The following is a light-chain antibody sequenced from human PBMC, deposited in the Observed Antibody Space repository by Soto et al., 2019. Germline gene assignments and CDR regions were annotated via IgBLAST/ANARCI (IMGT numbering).Light chain of an antibody. J-gene: IGKJ1*01. CDR3: QQRSNWPPWT. CDR2: LTS. V-gene: IGKV3-11*01. Sequence: EIVLTQSPATLSSFPGDRVTLSCRASQAVNTRLAWYQHKPGQAPRLLIYLTSNRAAGIPARFSGSGSETDFTLTISSLEPEDFAVYYCQQRSNWPPWTFGQGTKVDIK. CDR1: QAVNTR.